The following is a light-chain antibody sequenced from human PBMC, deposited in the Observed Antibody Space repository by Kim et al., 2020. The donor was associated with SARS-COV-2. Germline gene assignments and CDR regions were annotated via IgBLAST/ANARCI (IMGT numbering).Light chain of an antibody. CDR3: QSYDSSLSGSVV. V-gene: IGLV1-40*01. Sequence: QSVLTQPPSVSGAPGQRVTISCTGSSSNIGAGYDVRCYQQLPGTAPKLLIYGNNNRPSGVPDRFSGTESGTSASLAITGLQAEDEADYYSQSYDSSLSGSVVFGGGTQLTVL. CDR1: SSNIGAGYD. CDR2: GNN. J-gene: IGLJ2*01.